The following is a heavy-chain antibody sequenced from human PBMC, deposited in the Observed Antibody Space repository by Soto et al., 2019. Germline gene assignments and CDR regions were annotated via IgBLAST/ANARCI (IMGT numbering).Heavy chain of an antibody. CDR1: GFTFSRYA. CDR2: ISTSGGST. J-gene: IGHJ6*02. V-gene: IGHV3-23*01. CDR3: SLSDRYYGMDV. Sequence: EVQLLESGGGLVQPGGSLRLSCAASGFTFSRYAMSWVRQAPGKGLEWVSSISTSGGSTYYADSVKGRFTISRDNSNNTLYLQMNSLRADDSAVYYCSLSDRYYGMDVWGLGTTVTVSS.